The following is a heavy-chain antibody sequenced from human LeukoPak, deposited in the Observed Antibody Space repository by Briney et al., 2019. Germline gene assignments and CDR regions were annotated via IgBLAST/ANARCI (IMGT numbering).Heavy chain of an antibody. Sequence: SETLSLTCTVSGGSISSSSYYWGWIRQLPGKGLEWIGSIYYSGSTYYNPSLKSRVTISVDTSKNQFSLKLSSVTAADTAVYYCARLPRITMVRGVPYYYYYYMDVWGKGTTVTVSS. J-gene: IGHJ6*03. CDR2: IYYSGST. CDR1: GGSISSSSYY. V-gene: IGHV4-39*01. CDR3: ARLPRITMVRGVPYYYYYYMDV. D-gene: IGHD3-10*01.